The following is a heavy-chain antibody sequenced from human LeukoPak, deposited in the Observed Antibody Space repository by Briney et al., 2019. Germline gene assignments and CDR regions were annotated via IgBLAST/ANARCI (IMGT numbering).Heavy chain of an antibody. J-gene: IGHJ4*02. Sequence: SSQTLSLTCTVSGGSISSGGYYWSWIRPHPGKGLEWIGYIYYSGSTYYNPSLKSPVTISVDTSKNQFSLNLSSVTAADTDVYYCARVLWDTARGSQFDYWGQGTLVTVSS. D-gene: IGHD5-18*01. CDR1: GGSISSGGYY. CDR3: ARVLWDTARGSQFDY. CDR2: IYYSGST. V-gene: IGHV4-31*01.